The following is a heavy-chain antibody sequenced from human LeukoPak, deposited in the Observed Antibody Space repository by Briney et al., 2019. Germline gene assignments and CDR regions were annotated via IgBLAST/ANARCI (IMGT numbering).Heavy chain of an antibody. Sequence: GGSLRLSCAASGFTFSSYAMSWVRQAPGKGLEWVSAISGSGGSTYYADSVKGRFTISRDNAKNSLYLQMNSLRAEDTAVYYCARDRRSRQQGGITMIVVPLGPCMDVWGQGTTVTVSS. CDR3: ARDRRSRQQGGITMIVVPLGPCMDV. CDR2: ISGSGGST. D-gene: IGHD3-22*01. V-gene: IGHV3-23*01. CDR1: GFTFSSYA. J-gene: IGHJ6*02.